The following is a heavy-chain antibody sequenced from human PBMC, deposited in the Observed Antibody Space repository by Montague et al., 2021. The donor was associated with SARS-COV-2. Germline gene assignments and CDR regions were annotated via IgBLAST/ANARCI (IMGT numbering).Heavy chain of an antibody. CDR1: GGSISRYS. D-gene: IGHD6-13*01. CDR2: IYNSGST. V-gene: IGHV4-59*01. Sequence: SETLSLTCTVSGGSISRYSWTWIRQHPGKGLEWIGYIYNSGSTNYNPSLPSRVTISVDTSKNQFSLKLSSVAAADTAVYYCARVGRGSSWYEVAFDIWGQGTMVTVSS. CDR3: ARVGRGSSWYEVAFDI. J-gene: IGHJ3*02.